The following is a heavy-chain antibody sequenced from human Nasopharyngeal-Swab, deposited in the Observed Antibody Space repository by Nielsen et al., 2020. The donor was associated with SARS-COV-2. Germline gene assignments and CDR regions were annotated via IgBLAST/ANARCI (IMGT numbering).Heavy chain of an antibody. Sequence: LRLSCTVSGGSISSGDYYWSWIRQPPGKGLEWIGNIYYSGSTGYNPSLKSRFTISVDTSKNQFSLKLSSVTAADTAVYYCAREPLRDGMDVWDQGTTVTVSS. J-gene: IGHJ6*02. V-gene: IGHV4-30-4*01. D-gene: IGHD2-21*02. CDR1: GGSISSGDYY. CDR2: IYYSGST. CDR3: AREPLRDGMDV.